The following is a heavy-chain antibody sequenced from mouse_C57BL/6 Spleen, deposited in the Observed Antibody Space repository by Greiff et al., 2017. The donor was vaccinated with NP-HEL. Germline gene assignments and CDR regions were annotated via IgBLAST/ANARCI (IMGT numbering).Heavy chain of an antibody. J-gene: IGHJ2*01. CDR2: INPSSGYP. D-gene: IGHD1-1*01. CDR1: GYTFTSYW. CDR3: AISSITTVVAPAFDY. Sequence: VQLQQSGAELAKPGASVKLSCKASGYTFTSYWMHWVKQRPGQGLEWIGYINPSSGYPKYHQKFKDKATLTADKSSSTAYMQLSSLTYEDSAGYYRAISSITTVVAPAFDYWGQGTTLTVAS. V-gene: IGHV1-7*01.